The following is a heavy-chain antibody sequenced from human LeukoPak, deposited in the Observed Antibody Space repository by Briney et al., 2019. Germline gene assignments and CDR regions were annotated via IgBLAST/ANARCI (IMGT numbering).Heavy chain of an antibody. D-gene: IGHD1-14*01. CDR2: IKEDGSEQ. J-gene: IGHJ4*02. Sequence: GSLRLSCVASGFSFSRCWMSWVRQAPGKGLEWVANIKEDGSEQYYADSLKGRFTISRDNVKNSLYLHINSLRAEDTAVYYCARDSFETDIDYWGQGTLVTVSS. CDR3: ARDSFETDIDY. V-gene: IGHV3-7*01. CDR1: GFSFSRCW.